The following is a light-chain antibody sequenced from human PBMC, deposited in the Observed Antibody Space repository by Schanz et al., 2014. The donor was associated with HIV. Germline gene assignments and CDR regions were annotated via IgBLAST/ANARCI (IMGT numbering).Light chain of an antibody. V-gene: IGLV2-14*03. CDR3: AAWDVNLNGPV. Sequence: QSALTQPASVSGSPGQSITISCTGTSSDVGGYNYVSWYQQHPGKAPKLMIYDVTNRPSGVPDRFSGSKSGNTASLTISGLQAEDEADYYCAAWDVNLNGPVFGGGTKVTVL. CDR2: DVT. J-gene: IGLJ2*01. CDR1: SSDVGGYNY.